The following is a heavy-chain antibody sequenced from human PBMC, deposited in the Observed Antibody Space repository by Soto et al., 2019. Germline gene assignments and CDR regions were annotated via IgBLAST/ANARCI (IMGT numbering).Heavy chain of an antibody. J-gene: IGHJ4*02. CDR1: GFTFSSYA. CDR2: ISGNGGTT. CDR3: AKGQSAVTRHFDF. V-gene: IGHV3-23*01. Sequence: GGSLRLSCAASGFTFSSYAMSWVRQAPGKGLEWVSSISGNGGTTLYADSVKGRFTISRDNSKNTLYLQIDSLRVEDTAVYYCAKGQSAVTRHFDFWGQGTLVTVSS. D-gene: IGHD4-17*01.